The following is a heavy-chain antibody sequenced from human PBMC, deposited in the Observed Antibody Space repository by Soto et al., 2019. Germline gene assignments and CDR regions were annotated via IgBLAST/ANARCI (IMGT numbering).Heavy chain of an antibody. Sequence: GGSLRLSCAASGFTFSSYGMHWVRQAPGKGLARVAVISYDGSNKYYADSVKARFTISRDSSNNTLYLQMNSLRAEDTAFYYCAKDGIRGIHIDNWGQGSLVAVAS. CDR3: AKDGIRGIHIDN. V-gene: IGHV3-30*18. CDR1: GFTFSSYG. CDR2: ISYDGSNK. J-gene: IGHJ4*02.